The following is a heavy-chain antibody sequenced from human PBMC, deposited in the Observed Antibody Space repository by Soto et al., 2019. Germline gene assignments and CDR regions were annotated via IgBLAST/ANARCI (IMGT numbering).Heavy chain of an antibody. D-gene: IGHD6-19*01. J-gene: IGHJ3*02. CDR2: IYSGGST. CDR3: ARDAGYSSGAEQMRDAFDI. V-gene: IGHV3-53*01. Sequence: GVSLRLSCAASGFTVSSNYMSWVRQAPGKGLEWVSVIYSGGSTYYADSVKGRFTISRDNSKNTLYLQMNSLRAEDTAVYYCARDAGYSSGAEQMRDAFDIWGQGTMVTVSS. CDR1: GFTVSSNY.